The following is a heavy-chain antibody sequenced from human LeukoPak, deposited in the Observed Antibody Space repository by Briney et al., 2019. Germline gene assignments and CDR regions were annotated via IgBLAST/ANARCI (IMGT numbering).Heavy chain of an antibody. D-gene: IGHD3-10*01. Sequence: GALRLSCAASGFTFSSYGMHWVRQAPGKGLEWVAVISYDGSNKYYADSVKGRFTISRDNSKNTLYLQMNSLRAEDTAVYYCAKEKGYGSGSYYVKLYYYCGMDVWGKGTTVTVSS. J-gene: IGHJ6*04. CDR2: ISYDGSNK. V-gene: IGHV3-30*18. CDR1: GFTFSSYG. CDR3: AKEKGYGSGSYYVKLYYYCGMDV.